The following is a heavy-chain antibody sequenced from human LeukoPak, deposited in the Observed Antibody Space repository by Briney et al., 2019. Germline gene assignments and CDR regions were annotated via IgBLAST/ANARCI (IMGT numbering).Heavy chain of an antibody. CDR2: XSAYNGNT. Sequence: ASVKVSCKASGYTFTSYGISWVRQAPGQGLEXXXXXSAYNGNTNYAQKLQGRVTMTTDTSTSTAYMELRSLRSDDTAVYYCARDARVLLWFGELFDYWGQGTLVTVSS. CDR3: ARDARVLLWFGELFDY. V-gene: IGHV1-18*04. J-gene: IGHJ4*02. CDR1: GYTFTSYG. D-gene: IGHD3-10*01.